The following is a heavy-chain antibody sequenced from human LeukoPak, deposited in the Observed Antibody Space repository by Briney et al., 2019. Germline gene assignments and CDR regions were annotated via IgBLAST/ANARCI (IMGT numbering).Heavy chain of an antibody. J-gene: IGHJ4*02. CDR2: IRYDENNK. CDR1: GFTFSSYG. CDR3: AKDGVVVAAIRGSYFDY. V-gene: IGHV3-30*02. Sequence: PGGSLRLSCAASGFTFSSYGMHWVRQAPGKGLEWVAFIRYDENNKYYADSVKGRFTISRDNSKNTLYLQMNSLRAEDTAVYYCAKDGVVVAAIRGSYFDYWGQGTLVTVSS. D-gene: IGHD2-15*01.